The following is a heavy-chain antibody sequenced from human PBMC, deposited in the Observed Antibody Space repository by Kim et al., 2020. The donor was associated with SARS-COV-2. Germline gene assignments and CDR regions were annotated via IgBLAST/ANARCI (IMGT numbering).Heavy chain of an antibody. CDR1: GFTFSSYE. Sequence: GGSLRLSCAASGFTFSSYEMNWVRQAPGKGLEWVSYIIGSGTTIYYADSVRGRFTISRDNDKNSLYLQMNSLRAEDTAVYYCARGPNYSPFDYWGQGHLV. CDR2: IIGSGTTI. D-gene: IGHD4-4*01. CDR3: ARGPNYSPFDY. V-gene: IGHV3-48*03. J-gene: IGHJ4*02.